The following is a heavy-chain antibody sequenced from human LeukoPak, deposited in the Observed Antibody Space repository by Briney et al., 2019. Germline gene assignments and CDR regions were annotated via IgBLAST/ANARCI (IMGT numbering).Heavy chain of an antibody. Sequence: WASVKVSCKASGGTFSSYDISWVRQAPGQGLEWMGGIIPMFGTANYAQKFQGRVTISADKSTSTAYTELNSLRAEDTAVYYCAKDDTSGWYDYWGQGTLVTVSS. D-gene: IGHD6-19*01. J-gene: IGHJ4*02. CDR3: AKDDTSGWYDY. CDR2: IIPMFGTA. V-gene: IGHV1-69*06. CDR1: GGTFSSYD.